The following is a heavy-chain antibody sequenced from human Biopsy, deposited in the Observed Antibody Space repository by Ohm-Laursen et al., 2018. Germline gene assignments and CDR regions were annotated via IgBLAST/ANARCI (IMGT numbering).Heavy chain of an antibody. D-gene: IGHD1-26*01. CDR1: GGSPFTDSITRYY. CDR3: ARDLHGRGPNWGASTGVFDL. V-gene: IGHV4-59*12. J-gene: IGHJ3*01. CDR2: VYYTGTT. Sequence: SETLSLTCTVVSGGSPFTDSITRYYWNWIRQSPGKGLEWIGVVYYTGTTTYNPSFKSRVTLSMDTSNNQDSLRLLSVTAADTAVYFCARDLHGRGPNWGASTGVFDLWGHGTAVTVSS.